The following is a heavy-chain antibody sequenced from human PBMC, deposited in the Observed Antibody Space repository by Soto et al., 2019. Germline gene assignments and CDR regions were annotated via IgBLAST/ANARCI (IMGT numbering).Heavy chain of an antibody. V-gene: IGHV4-59*10. Sequence: PSETLSLTCSVSGASITSYYWSWIRQSAGEGLQWIGRVYARGATNYNPSLKSRVTISGDTSKNQFPLKLTSVTAADTAVYYCARSSGDDFFYYGMDVWGHGTTVTVSS. CDR1: GASITSYY. J-gene: IGHJ6*02. CDR2: VYARGAT. D-gene: IGHD4-17*01. CDR3: ARSSGDDFFYYGMDV.